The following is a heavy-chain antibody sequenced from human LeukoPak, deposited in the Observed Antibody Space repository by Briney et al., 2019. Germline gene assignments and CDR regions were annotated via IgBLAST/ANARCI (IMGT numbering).Heavy chain of an antibody. V-gene: IGHV3-66*01. CDR2: LYASGTT. CDR1: GFGVSVNY. D-gene: IGHD1-26*01. CDR3: AAKGNGYTGIYVFAH. J-gene: IGHJ4*02. Sequence: GGSLRLSCAASGFGVSVNYMSWVRQAPGKGLEWVSVLYASGTTKYADSVKGRFTISRDTSDNTLNLQMNGLGAEDSAVYYCAAKGNGYTGIYVFAHWGQGTLVTVSS.